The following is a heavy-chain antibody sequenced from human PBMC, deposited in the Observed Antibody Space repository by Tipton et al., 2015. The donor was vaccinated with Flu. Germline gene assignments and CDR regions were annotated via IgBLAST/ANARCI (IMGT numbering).Heavy chain of an antibody. V-gene: IGHV1-69*06. Sequence: QSGAEVKKPGSSVKVSCKASGGTFSSYAISWVRQAPGQGLEWMGTIIPLFGTTNYAQKFQGRVTITADKSTSTAYMELSSLRSEDTAVYYCTRATGSGAFDAFDIWGQGTMVTVSS. CDR1: GGTFSSYA. CDR3: TRATGSGAFDAFDI. J-gene: IGHJ3*02. D-gene: IGHD1-26*01. CDR2: IIPLFGTT.